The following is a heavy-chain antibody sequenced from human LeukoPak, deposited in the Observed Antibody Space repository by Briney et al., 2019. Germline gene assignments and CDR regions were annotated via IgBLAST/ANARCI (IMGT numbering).Heavy chain of an antibody. CDR1: GFTFSDYS. CDR3: VRLRRNGDRSGYHYFYNY. D-gene: IGHD3-22*01. CDR2: INPTSTSI. V-gene: IGHV3-21*01. Sequence: GGSLRLSCAASGFTFSDYSINWVRQAPGKGLEWVSSINPTSTSIYYADAVKGRFTISRDNAKSSLYLQMNSLRAEDTARYYCVRLRRNGDRSGYHYFYNYWGQGIQVTVSS. J-gene: IGHJ4*02.